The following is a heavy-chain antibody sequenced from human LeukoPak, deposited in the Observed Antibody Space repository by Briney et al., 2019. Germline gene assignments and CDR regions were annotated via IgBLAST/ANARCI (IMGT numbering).Heavy chain of an antibody. V-gene: IGHV4-61*01. CDR2: IYYSGST. D-gene: IGHD6-19*01. CDR1: GGSVSSGTYY. J-gene: IGHJ2*01. CDR3: ARERSSRCIDL. Sequence: SETLSLTCTVSGGSVSSGTYYWSWIRQPPGKGLELIGYIYYSGSTDYNPSLKSRVTISVDTSKNQFSLKLSSVTAADTAVYYCARERSSRCIDLWGRGTLVTVSS.